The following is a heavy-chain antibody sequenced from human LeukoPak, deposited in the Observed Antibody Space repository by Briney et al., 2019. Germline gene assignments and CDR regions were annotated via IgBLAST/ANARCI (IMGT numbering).Heavy chain of an antibody. J-gene: IGHJ4*02. V-gene: IGHV4-39*01. D-gene: IGHD3-22*01. CDR2: IYYSGST. Sequence: SETLSLTCTVSGGSISSSSYYWGWIRQPPGKGLEWIGSIYYSGSTYYNPSLKSRVTISVDTSKNQFSLKLSSVTAADTAVYYCARVLMATYYYDSSPHWGQGTLVTVSS. CDR1: GGSISSSSYY. CDR3: ARVLMATYYYDSSPH.